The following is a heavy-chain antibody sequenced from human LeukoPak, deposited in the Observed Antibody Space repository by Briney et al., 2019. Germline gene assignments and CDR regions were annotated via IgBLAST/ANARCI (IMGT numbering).Heavy chain of an antibody. J-gene: IGHJ3*02. D-gene: IGHD5-24*01. V-gene: IGHV3-23*01. Sequence: PGGSLRLPCAASGYTFSTYAISGVRQAPGKGLEWLSSFTGSGVRTWCAVCVKGRFPLPRDHSRHPLSLQENSVMAAHTAVYYCAKHGDDNSPPDDFDIWGRGTMVSVSS. CDR2: FTGSGVRT. CDR3: AKHGDDNSPPDDFDI. CDR1: GYTFSTYA.